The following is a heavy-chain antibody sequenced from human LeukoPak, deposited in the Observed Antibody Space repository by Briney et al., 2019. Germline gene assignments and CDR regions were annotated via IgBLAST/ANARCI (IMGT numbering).Heavy chain of an antibody. J-gene: IGHJ4*02. V-gene: IGHV1-69*13. CDR2: FIPIFGTA. D-gene: IGHD3-3*01. CDR3: ARGRITIFGVVTPYYFDY. CDR1: GGTFSSYA. Sequence: SVKVSCKASGGTFSSYAISWVRQAPGQGLEWMGGFIPIFGTANYAQRFQGRVTITADESTSTAYMELSSLRSEDTAVYYCARGRITIFGVVTPYYFDYWGQGTLVTVSS.